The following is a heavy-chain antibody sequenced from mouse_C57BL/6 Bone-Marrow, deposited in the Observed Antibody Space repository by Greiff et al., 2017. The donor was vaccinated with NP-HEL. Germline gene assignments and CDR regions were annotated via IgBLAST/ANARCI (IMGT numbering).Heavy chain of an antibody. CDR2: IRNKANGYTT. J-gene: IGHJ2*01. CDR3: ERTGTTTGPYYFDY. Sequence: DVQLVESGGGLVQPGGSLSLSCAASGFTFTDYYMSWVRQPPGKALEWLGFIRNKANGYTTEYSASVKGRFTISRDNSQSILYLQMNALRAEDSATYYCERTGTTTGPYYFDYWGQGTTLTVSS. V-gene: IGHV7-3*01. CDR1: GFTFTDYY. D-gene: IGHD1-1*01.